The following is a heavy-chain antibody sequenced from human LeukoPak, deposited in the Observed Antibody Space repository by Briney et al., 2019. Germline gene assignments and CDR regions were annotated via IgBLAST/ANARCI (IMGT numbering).Heavy chain of an antibody. CDR1: GFTVSSYG. Sequence: GVSLRLSCAASGFTVSSYGMHWVRQAPGKGLEWVAVISYIGSNKYYADSVNGRFTISRDNSKNTLYLQMNSLRAEDTAVYYCAKDKSGGYSYGGFDYWGQGTLVTVSS. J-gene: IGHJ4*02. D-gene: IGHD5-18*01. CDR2: ISYIGSNK. V-gene: IGHV3-30*18. CDR3: AKDKSGGYSYGGFDY.